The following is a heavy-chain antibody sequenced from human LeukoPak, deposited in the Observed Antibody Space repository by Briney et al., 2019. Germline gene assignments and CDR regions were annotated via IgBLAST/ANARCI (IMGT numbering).Heavy chain of an antibody. V-gene: IGHV4-39*07. J-gene: IGHJ6*03. CDR2: IYYSGST. D-gene: IGHD3-16*01. CDR3: ARETSQKGAHYMDV. CDR1: GGSISSNTYY. Sequence: SETLSLTCTVSGGSISSNTYYWGWIRQPPGKGLEWIGSIYYSGSTYYNPSLKSRVTISVDKSKNQFSLKLSSVTAADTAVYYCARETSQKGAHYMDVWGKGTTVTISS.